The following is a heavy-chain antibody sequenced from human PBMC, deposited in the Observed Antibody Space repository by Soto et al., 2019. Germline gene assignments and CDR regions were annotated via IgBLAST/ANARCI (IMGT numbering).Heavy chain of an antibody. CDR1: GFTFSSYS. V-gene: IGHV3-21*01. CDR3: ASSEGGDGYGSYCYYYGMGV. CDR2: ISSSSSYI. J-gene: IGHJ6*02. Sequence: GSLRLSCAASGFTFSSYSMNWVRQAPGKGLEWVSSISSSSSYIYYADSVKGRFTISRDNAKNSLYLQMNSLRAEDTAVYYCASSEGGDGYGSYCYYYGMGVWGQGTTVTVSS. D-gene: IGHD5-18*01.